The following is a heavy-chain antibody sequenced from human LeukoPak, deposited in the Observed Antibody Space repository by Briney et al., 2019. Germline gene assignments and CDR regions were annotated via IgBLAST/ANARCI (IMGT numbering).Heavy chain of an antibody. V-gene: IGHV3-64D*06. D-gene: IGHD3-22*01. J-gene: IGHJ4*02. CDR3: VKDIYPPATYYYDSSGFDY. CDR1: GFTFSSYA. Sequence: PGGSLRLSCSASGFTFSSYAMHWVRQAPVKGLEYVSAISSNGGSTYYADSVKGRFTISRDNSKNTLYLQMSSLRAEDTAVYYCVKDIYPPATYYYDSSGFDYWGQGTLVTVSS. CDR2: ISSNGGST.